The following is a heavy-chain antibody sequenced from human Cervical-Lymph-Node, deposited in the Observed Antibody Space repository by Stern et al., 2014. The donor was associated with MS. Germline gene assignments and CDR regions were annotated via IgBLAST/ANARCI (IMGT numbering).Heavy chain of an antibody. J-gene: IGHJ5*02. CDR3: ARGFRKYYYDSSGYDGYNWFDP. V-gene: IGHV4-34*01. Sequence: QVQLQQWGAGLLKPSETLSLTCGVYGRSFSAYYWSWIRQTPEKGLEWIGEINDGGNTIYNPSLKDRVTMSVDTSNNQISLTVTSVTAADTAVYYCARGFRKYYYDSSGYDGYNWFDPWGQGTQVIVSS. D-gene: IGHD3-22*01. CDR2: INDGGNT. CDR1: GRSFSAYY.